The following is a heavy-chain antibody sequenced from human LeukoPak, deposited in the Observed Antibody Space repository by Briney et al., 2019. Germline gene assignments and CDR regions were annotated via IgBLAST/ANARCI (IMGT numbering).Heavy chain of an antibody. V-gene: IGHV4-30-4*01. D-gene: IGHD3-22*01. CDR3: ARGPVVVITTGFDY. CDR2: IYYSGST. Sequence: SETLSLTCTVSGGSISSGDYYWSWIRQPPGKGLEWIGYIYYSGSTYYNPSLKSRVTISVDTSKNQFSLKLSSGTAADTAVYYCARGPVVVITTGFDYWGQGTLVTVSS. CDR1: GGSISSGDYY. J-gene: IGHJ4*02.